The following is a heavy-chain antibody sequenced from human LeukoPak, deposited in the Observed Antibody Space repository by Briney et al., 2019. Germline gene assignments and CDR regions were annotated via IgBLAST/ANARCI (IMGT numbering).Heavy chain of an antibody. V-gene: IGHV3-48*03. CDR1: GFTFSSYE. CDR3: ARGEDYGTNSFDY. Sequence: GGSLRLSCAASGFTFSSYEMNWVRQAPGKGLEWVSYITTSGRTIYYTDSVKGRFTISRDNAKNSLYLQMNSLRAEDTAVYYCARGEDYGTNSFDYWGQGTLVTVSS. J-gene: IGHJ4*02. D-gene: IGHD4-17*01. CDR2: ITTSGRTI.